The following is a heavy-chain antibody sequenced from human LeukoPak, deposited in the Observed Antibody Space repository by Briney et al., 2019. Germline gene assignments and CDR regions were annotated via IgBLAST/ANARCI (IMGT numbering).Heavy chain of an antibody. J-gene: IGHJ4*02. CDR2: ISSRSSYI. D-gene: IGHD5-18*01. CDR3: ARRGYSSQTFDY. V-gene: IGHV3-21*01. Sequence: GGSLRLSCAASGFTFSSYSMNWVRQAPGKGLEWVSSISSRSSYIYYADSVKGRFTISRDNAKNSLYLQMNSLRAEDTAVYYCARRGYSSQTFDYWGQGTLVTVSS. CDR1: GFTFSSYS.